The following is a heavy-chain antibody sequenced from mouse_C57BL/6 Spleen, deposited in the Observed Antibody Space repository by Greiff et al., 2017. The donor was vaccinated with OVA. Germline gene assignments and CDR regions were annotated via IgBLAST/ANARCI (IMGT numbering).Heavy chain of an antibody. J-gene: IGHJ3*01. CDR3: ARNYYGSSYGFAY. D-gene: IGHD1-1*01. V-gene: IGHV1-7*01. CDR1: GYTFTSYW. CDR2: INPSSGYT. Sequence: VQLQQSGAELAKPGASVKLSCKASGYTFTSYWMHWVKQRPGQGLEWIGYINPSSGYTKYNQKYKAKATLTADKSSSTAYIQLSSMTYVDSAVYYCARNYYGSSYGFAYWGQGTLVTVSA.